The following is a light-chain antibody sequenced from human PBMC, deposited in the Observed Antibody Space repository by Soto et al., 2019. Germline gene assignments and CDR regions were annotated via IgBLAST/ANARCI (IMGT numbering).Light chain of an antibody. CDR2: DAS. CDR3: QQFNSYPHT. J-gene: IGKJ2*01. CDR1: QGISSA. Sequence: ALQLTQSPSSLSASVGDRVTITCRASQGISSALAWYQQKPGKAPKLLIYDASSLESGVPSRFSGSGSGTDFTLTISSLQPVDFATYYCQQFNSYPHTFGQGTKLEIK. V-gene: IGKV1-13*02.